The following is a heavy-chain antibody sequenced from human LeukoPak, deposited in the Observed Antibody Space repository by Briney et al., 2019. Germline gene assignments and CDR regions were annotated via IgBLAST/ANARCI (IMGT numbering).Heavy chain of an antibody. Sequence: GGSLRLSCAASGFTSSTYEMNWVRQAPGKGLEWVSYISTSGTAIYYADSVKGRFTISRDNAKNSLFLQLNGLRAEDTALYYCAREGSSGEFDLWGQGTLVTVSS. CDR3: AREGSSGEFDL. J-gene: IGHJ5*02. V-gene: IGHV3-48*03. D-gene: IGHD2-15*01. CDR2: ISTSGTAI. CDR1: GFTSSTYE.